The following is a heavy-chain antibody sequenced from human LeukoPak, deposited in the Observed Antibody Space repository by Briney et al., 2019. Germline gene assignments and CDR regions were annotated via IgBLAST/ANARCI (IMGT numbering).Heavy chain of an antibody. Sequence: PGGSLRLSCAASGFTFSSYAMSWVRQAPGKGLEWVSGISWNSGSTDFADSVKGRFTISRDNAKNSLYLQMNSLRPEDTALYYCTKAEGFFGGFYDHWGQGTLVTVSS. CDR1: GFTFSSYA. CDR2: ISWNSGST. J-gene: IGHJ5*02. V-gene: IGHV3-9*01. CDR3: TKAEGFFGGFYDH. D-gene: IGHD4-23*01.